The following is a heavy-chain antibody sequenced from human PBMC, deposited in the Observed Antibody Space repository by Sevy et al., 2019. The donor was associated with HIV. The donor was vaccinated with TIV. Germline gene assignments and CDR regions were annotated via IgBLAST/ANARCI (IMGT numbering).Heavy chain of an antibody. CDR2: IYPGDSDT. CDR1: GYSFTSYW. Sequence: GESLKISCKGSGYSFTSYWIVWVRQMPGKGLEWMGIIYPGDSDTRYSPSFQGQVTISADKSISTAYLQWSSLKASDTAMYYCARRYRGYSGYRNWFDPWGHGTLVTVSS. J-gene: IGHJ5*02. CDR3: ARRYRGYSGYRNWFDP. D-gene: IGHD5-12*01. V-gene: IGHV5-51*01.